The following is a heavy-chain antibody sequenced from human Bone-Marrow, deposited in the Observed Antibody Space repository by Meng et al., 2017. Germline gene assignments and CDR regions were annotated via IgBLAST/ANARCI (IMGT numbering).Heavy chain of an antibody. CDR2: IWYDGSNK. D-gene: IGHD2-15*01. J-gene: IGHJ5*02. CDR1: GFTFSSYG. CDR3: ARGMVVAATGGWFDP. V-gene: IGHV3-33*01. Sequence: GESLKISCAESGFTFSSYGMHWVRQAPGKGLEWVAVIWYDGSNKYYADSVKGRFTISRDNSKNTLYLQMNSLRAEDTAVYYCARGMVVAATGGWFDPWGQGTLVTVSS.